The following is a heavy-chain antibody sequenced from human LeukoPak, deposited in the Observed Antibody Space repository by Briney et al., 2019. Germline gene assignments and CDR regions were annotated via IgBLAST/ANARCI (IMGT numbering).Heavy chain of an antibody. D-gene: IGHD2-2*01. J-gene: IGHJ4*02. CDR2: IYHSGST. CDR1: GYSISSGYY. CDR3: AGAGRDIIVVPAAIEFDY. V-gene: IGHV4-38-2*01. Sequence: SETLSLTCAVSGYSISSGYYWGWIRQPPGKGLEWIGSIYHSGSTYYNPSFKSRVTISVDTSKNQFSLKLSSVTAADTAVYYCAGAGRDIIVVPAAIEFDYWGQGTLVTVSS.